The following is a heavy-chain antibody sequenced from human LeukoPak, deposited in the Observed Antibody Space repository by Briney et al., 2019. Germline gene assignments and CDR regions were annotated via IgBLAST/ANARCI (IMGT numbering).Heavy chain of an antibody. CDR1: GFTFGDYA. Sequence: GGSLRLSCTASGFTFGDYAMSWFRQAPGKGLEWVGFIRSKAYGGTTEYAASVKGRFTISRDDSKSIAYLQMNSLKTEDTAVYYCTRERHYASSGYLDYWGQGTLVTVSS. J-gene: IGHJ4*02. CDR3: TRERHYASSGYLDY. CDR2: IRSKAYGGTT. D-gene: IGHD3-22*01. V-gene: IGHV3-49*03.